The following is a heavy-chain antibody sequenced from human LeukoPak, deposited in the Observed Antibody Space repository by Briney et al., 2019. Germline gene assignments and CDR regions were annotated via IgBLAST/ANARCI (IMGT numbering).Heavy chain of an antibody. CDR3: ARISGGALDY. J-gene: IGHJ4*02. D-gene: IGHD3-10*01. Sequence: PGGSLRLSRAASGFIFSSYSMNWVRQAPGKGLEWVSSISSSSSYIYYADSVKGRFTISRDNAKNSLYLQMNSLRAEDTAVYYCARISGGALDYWGQGTLVTVSS. CDR1: GFIFSSYS. V-gene: IGHV3-21*01. CDR2: ISSSSSYI.